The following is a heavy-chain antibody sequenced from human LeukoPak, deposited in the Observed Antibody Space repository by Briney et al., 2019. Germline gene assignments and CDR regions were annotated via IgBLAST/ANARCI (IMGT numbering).Heavy chain of an antibody. CDR3: ARDGYSNYVHYYYYGMDV. V-gene: IGHV4-4*07. J-gene: IGHJ6*02. D-gene: IGHD4-4*01. CDR2: IYTSGST. CDR1: GGSISSYY. Sequence: SETLSLTCTVSGGSISSYYWSWIRQPAGKGLEWIGRIYTSGSTNYNPSLKSRVTMSVDTSKNQFSLKLNSVAAADTAVYYCARDGYSNYVHYYYYGMDVWGQGTTVTVSS.